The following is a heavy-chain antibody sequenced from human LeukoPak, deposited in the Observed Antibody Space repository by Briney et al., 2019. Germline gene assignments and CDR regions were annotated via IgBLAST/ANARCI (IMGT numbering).Heavy chain of an antibody. CDR2: INPNSGGT. V-gene: IGHV1-2*02. CDR1: GYTFTGYY. J-gene: IGHJ4*02. D-gene: IGHD6-19*01. Sequence: ASVKVSCKASGYTFTGYYMHWVRQAPGQGLEWMGWINPNSGGTNYAQKFQGRVTMTRDTSISTAYMELSRLRSDDTAVYYCARDRSSGWSSDYWGQGTLVTVSS. CDR3: ARDRSSGWSSDY.